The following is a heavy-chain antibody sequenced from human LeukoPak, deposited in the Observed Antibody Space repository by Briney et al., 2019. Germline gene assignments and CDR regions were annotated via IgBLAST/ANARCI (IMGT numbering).Heavy chain of an antibody. Sequence: GGSLRLSCAASGFTFNYYMMTCARQALGKGLECVSSITGSRSHLYYTDSVKGRFTISRDNAKNAVYLQLNSLRGEDMAVYYCARDRTSVGGLDYWGQGTPVTVSS. D-gene: IGHD4-23*01. CDR1: GFTFNYYM. J-gene: IGHJ4*02. CDR3: ARDRTSVGGLDY. V-gene: IGHV3-21*01. CDR2: ITGSRSHL.